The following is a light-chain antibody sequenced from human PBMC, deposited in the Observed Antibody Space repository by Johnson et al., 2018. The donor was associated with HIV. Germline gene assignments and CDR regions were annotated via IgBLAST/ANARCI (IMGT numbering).Light chain of an antibody. Sequence: QSVLTQPPSVSAAPGQKVTISCSGSSSNIGNNYVSWYQQLPGTAPKLLIYENNKRPSGIPDRFSGSKSGTSATLGITGLQTGDEAVYYCGTWDSSLSALAFGTGTKVTVL. V-gene: IGLV1-51*02. CDR3: GTWDSSLSALA. J-gene: IGLJ1*01. CDR1: SSNIGNNY. CDR2: ENN.